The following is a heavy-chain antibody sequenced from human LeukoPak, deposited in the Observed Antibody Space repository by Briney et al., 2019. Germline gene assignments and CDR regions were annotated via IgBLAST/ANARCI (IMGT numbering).Heavy chain of an antibody. CDR3: ARSTTHPYYNYMDV. Sequence: PGGSLRLSCAASGFTFDDYGMSWVRQAPGKGLEWVSGINWNGGSTGYADSVKGRFTISRDNAKNSLYLQMNSLRVEDTAVYYCARSTTHPYYNYMDVWGKGTTVTLSS. J-gene: IGHJ6*03. CDR1: GFTFDDYG. CDR2: INWNGGST. V-gene: IGHV3-20*04. D-gene: IGHD4-17*01.